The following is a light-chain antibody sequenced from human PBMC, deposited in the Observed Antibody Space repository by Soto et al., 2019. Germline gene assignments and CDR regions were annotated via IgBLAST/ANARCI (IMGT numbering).Light chain of an antibody. CDR3: QQYYSTPPYT. J-gene: IGKJ2*01. V-gene: IGKV4-1*01. Sequence: DIVMTQSPDSLAVSLGERATINCKSSQSILYRSNNKNYLAWYRQKPGQPPNLLIYLASIRDSGVPDRISGSGSGTDFTLTISSLQAEDVAVYYCQQYYSTPPYTFGQGTKLEIK. CDR2: LAS. CDR1: QSILYRSNNKNY.